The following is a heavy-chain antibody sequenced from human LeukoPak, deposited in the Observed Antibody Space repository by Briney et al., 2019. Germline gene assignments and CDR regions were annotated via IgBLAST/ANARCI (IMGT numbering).Heavy chain of an antibody. D-gene: IGHD6-19*01. CDR1: RFIFSTYS. CDR3: ARFETVAAKPIEH. V-gene: IGHV3-21*01. J-gene: IGHJ1*01. CDR2: INSYGTII. Sequence: GGSLRLSCAASRFIFSTYSMNWVRQAPGKGLEWVSSINSYGTIIYYADSVKGRFTISRDNARNSLYLQMNSLRAEDTAVYYCARFETVAAKPIEHWGPGTLVTVSS.